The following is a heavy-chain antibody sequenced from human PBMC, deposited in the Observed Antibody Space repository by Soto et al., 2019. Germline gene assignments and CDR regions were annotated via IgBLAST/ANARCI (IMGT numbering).Heavy chain of an antibody. D-gene: IGHD4-17*01. Sequence: PSETLSLTCTVSGGSISSGGYYWSWIRQHPGKGLEWIGYIYYSGSTYYNPSLKSRVTISVDTSKNQFSLKLSSVTAADTAVYYCASVYGDYVGNRNWFDPWGQGTLVTVSS. CDR2: IYYSGST. CDR1: GGSISSGGYY. J-gene: IGHJ5*02. CDR3: ASVYGDYVGNRNWFDP. V-gene: IGHV4-31*03.